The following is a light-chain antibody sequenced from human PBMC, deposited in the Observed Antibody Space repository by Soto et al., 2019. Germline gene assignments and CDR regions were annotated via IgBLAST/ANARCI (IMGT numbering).Light chain of an antibody. CDR3: CSYAGNDTHYV. J-gene: IGLJ1*01. CDR2: DVN. V-gene: IGLV2-11*01. CDR1: SSYVGGYNS. Sequence: QSVLTQPRSVSGSPGQSVTISCTATSSYVGGYNSISWYQQHPGKAPRLIIYDVNVRPSGVPHRVSGSRSGNTASLTISGLQPEDEADCYCCSYAGNDTHYVFGTGTKLTVL.